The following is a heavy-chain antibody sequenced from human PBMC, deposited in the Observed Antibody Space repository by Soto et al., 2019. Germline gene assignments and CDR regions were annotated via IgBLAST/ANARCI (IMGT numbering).Heavy chain of an antibody. CDR2: IYPGDSNT. J-gene: IGHJ4*02. D-gene: IGHD6-13*01. CDR1: GYNFTTYW. Sequence: GEPLKISWKGSGYNFTTYWIGWVRQMPGKGLEWMGIIYPGDSNTRYSPSFQGQVTISADKSISIAYLQWNSLKASDTAMYYCAKAMSSSWYHFDYWGQGTLVTVSS. CDR3: AKAMSSSWYHFDY. V-gene: IGHV5-51*01.